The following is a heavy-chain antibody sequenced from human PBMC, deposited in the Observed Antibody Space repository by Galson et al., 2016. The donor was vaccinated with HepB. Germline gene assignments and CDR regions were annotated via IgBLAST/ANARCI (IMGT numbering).Heavy chain of an antibody. J-gene: IGHJ4*02. Sequence: SLRLSCAASGFTFSTYSFNWVRQAPGKGLEWVASISASRTSLLYADSVQGRFTISRDNAMNSLYLHMNSRRAEDTAMYYCGREGGASVGVVRDDFDHWGQGTLVTVSS. V-gene: IGHV3-21*01. CDR2: ISASRTSL. CDR1: GFTFSTYS. D-gene: IGHD2-2*01. CDR3: GREGGASVGVVRDDFDH.